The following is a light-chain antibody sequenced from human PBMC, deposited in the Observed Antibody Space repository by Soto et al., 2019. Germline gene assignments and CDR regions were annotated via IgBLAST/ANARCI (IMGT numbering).Light chain of an antibody. CDR2: FGS. CDR1: QSLLYNNTYNY. J-gene: IGKJ1*01. CDR3: QQYYSYPPWT. Sequence: EIVMTQYPLTLPVTPGEPASISCRSSQSLLYNNTYNYLDWYVQKPGQSPQLLIYFGSNRAPGVPSRFSGSGSGTDFTLTISCLQSEDFATYYCQQYYSYPPWTFGQGTKV. V-gene: IGKV2-28*01.